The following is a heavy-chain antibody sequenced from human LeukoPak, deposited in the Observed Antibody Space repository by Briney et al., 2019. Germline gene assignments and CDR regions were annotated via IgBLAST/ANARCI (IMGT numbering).Heavy chain of an antibody. CDR1: GFTFSSYD. CDR2: IGTAGDT. CDR3: VRGHCSGGSCYPYYYYYYGMDV. Sequence: PGGSLRLSCAASGFTFSSYDMHWVPQATGKGLEWVSAIGTAGDTYYPGSVKGRFTISRENAKNSLYLQMNSLRAGDTAVYYCVRGHCSGGSCYPYYYYYYGMDVWGQGTTVTVSS. V-gene: IGHV3-13*01. J-gene: IGHJ6*02. D-gene: IGHD2-15*01.